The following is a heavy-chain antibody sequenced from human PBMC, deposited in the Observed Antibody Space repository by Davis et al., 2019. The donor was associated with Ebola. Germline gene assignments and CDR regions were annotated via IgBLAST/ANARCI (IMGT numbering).Heavy chain of an antibody. J-gene: IGHJ4*02. D-gene: IGHD3-16*01. Sequence: GGSLRLSCAASGVTVSSNYMSWVRQAPGKGLEWVSVIYSGGSTYYADSVKGRFTISRDNSKNTLYLKMNSLKAEGTAVYYFARGGGLPRIYFDYWGQGTLVTVSS. V-gene: IGHV3-66*01. CDR2: IYSGGST. CDR1: GVTVSSNY. CDR3: ARGGGLPRIYFDY.